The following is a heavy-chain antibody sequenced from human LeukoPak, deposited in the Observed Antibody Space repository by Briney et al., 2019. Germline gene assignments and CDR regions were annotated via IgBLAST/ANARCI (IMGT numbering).Heavy chain of an antibody. CDR2: VYSSGTT. V-gene: IGHV4-4*08. Sequence: PSETLSLICTVSGDSVGRDFWSWFRQPPGKGLEWVGYVYSSGTTNYSPSLKSRVTISLDTSNNEVSLELSSVTAADTAVYYCATTIYTNTWHHLDHWGQGTLVTVSS. D-gene: IGHD3-16*01. CDR1: GDSVGRDF. J-gene: IGHJ4*02. CDR3: ATTIYTNTWHHLDH.